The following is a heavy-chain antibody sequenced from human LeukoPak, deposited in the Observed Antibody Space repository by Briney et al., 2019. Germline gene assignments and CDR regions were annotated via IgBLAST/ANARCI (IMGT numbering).Heavy chain of an antibody. CDR3: ARADTTMVDPYIDY. J-gene: IGHJ4*02. CDR1: GFTFSSYW. D-gene: IGHD5-18*01. CDR2: IMQDGSEK. Sequence: GGSLRLSCAASGFTFSSYWMGWARQAPGKGLEWVANIMQDGSEKYYVDSVKGRFTISRDNAKNSLYLQMNSLRAEDTAVYYCARADTTMVDPYIDYWGQGTLVTVSS. V-gene: IGHV3-7*01.